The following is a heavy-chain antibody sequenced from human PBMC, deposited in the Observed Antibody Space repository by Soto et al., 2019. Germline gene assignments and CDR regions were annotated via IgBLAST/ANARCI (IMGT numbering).Heavy chain of an antibody. J-gene: IGHJ6*02. CDR3: AVVVVRGVITRTRDYYGMDV. D-gene: IGHD3-10*01. Sequence: GESLKISCKGSGYSFTSYWIGWVRQMPGKGLKCMGIIYPGDSDTRYSPSFQGQVTISADKSISTAYLQWSSLKASDTAMYYIAVVVVRGVITRTRDYYGMDVWGQGTTVTVSS. CDR1: GYSFTSYW. V-gene: IGHV5-51*01. CDR2: IYPGDSDT.